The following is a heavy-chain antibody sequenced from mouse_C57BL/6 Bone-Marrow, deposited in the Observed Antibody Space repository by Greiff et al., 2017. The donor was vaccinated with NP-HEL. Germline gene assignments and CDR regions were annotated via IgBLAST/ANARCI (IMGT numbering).Heavy chain of an antibody. CDR1: GFTFSDYG. CDR2: ISSGSSTI. V-gene: IGHV5-17*01. CDR3: ARHSNYEVNFDY. J-gene: IGHJ2*01. Sequence: EVMLVESGGGLVKPGGSLKLSCAASGFTFSDYGMHWVRQAPEKGLEWVAYISSGSSTIYYADTVKGRFTISRDNAKNTLFLQMTSLRSEDTAMYYCARHSNYEVNFDYWGQGTTLTVSS. D-gene: IGHD2-5*01.